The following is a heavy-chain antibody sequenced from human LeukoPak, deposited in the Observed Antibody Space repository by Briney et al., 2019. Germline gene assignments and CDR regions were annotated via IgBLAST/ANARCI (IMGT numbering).Heavy chain of an antibody. CDR3: ASNLEMATTPPDY. Sequence: PGGSLRLSCAASGFTFSSYAMSWVRQAPGKGLEWVSAIGGSGGSTYYADSVKGRFTISRDNSKNTLYLQMNSLRAEDTAVYYCASNLEMATTPPDYWGQGTLVTVSA. CDR2: IGGSGGST. CDR1: GFTFSSYA. J-gene: IGHJ4*02. V-gene: IGHV3-23*01. D-gene: IGHD5-24*01.